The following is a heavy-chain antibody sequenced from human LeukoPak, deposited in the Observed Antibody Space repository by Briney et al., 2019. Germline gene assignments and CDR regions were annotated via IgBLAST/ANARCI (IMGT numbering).Heavy chain of an antibody. CDR3: AIVGYCSSTSCYAVGDYYYYYYMDV. V-gene: IGHV1-2*06. J-gene: IGHJ6*03. CDR1: GYTFTGYY. D-gene: IGHD2-2*01. Sequence: SVKVSCKASGYTFTGYYMHWVRQAPGQGLEWMGRINPNSGGTNYAQKFQGRVTMTRDTSISTAYMELSRLRSDDTAVYYCAIVGYCSSTSCYAVGDYYYYYYMDVWGKGTTVTVSS. CDR2: INPNSGGT.